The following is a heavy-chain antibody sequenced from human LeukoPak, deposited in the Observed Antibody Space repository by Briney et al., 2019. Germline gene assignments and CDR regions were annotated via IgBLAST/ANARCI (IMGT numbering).Heavy chain of an antibody. Sequence: ASVKVSCKASGYTFTGYYMHWVRQAPGQGLEWMGWISPNSGGTNYAQKFQGRVTMTRDTSISTAYMELSRLRSDDTAVYYCARDPASVTDSSGYYLGFNWGQGTLVTVSS. V-gene: IGHV1-2*02. D-gene: IGHD3-22*01. CDR2: ISPNSGGT. CDR1: GYTFTGYY. J-gene: IGHJ4*02. CDR3: ARDPASVTDSSGYYLGFN.